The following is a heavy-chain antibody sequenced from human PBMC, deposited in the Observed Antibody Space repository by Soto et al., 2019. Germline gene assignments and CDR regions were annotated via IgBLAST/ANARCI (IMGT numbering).Heavy chain of an antibody. CDR3: APDPYCSGGSCYPQFLDY. Sequence: QVQLVESGGGVVQPGRSLRLSCAASGFTFSSYGMHWVRQAPGKGLEWVAVISYDGSNKYYADSVKGRFTISRDNSKNTLYLQMNRLRAEDTAVYYCAPDPYCSGGSCYPQFLDYWGQGTLVTVSS. J-gene: IGHJ4*02. D-gene: IGHD2-15*01. CDR2: ISYDGSNK. CDR1: GFTFSSYG. V-gene: IGHV3-30*03.